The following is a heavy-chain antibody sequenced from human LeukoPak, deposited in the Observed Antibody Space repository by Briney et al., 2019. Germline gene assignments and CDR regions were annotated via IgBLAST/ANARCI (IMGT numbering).Heavy chain of an antibody. CDR3: SRWTAGAQRD. J-gene: IGHJ4*02. D-gene: IGHD1-26*01. CDR2: TKNKANSYNI. CDR1: GFPLSDHY. V-gene: IGHV3-72*01. Sequence: PGGPLRLSCGPSGFPLSDHYMHWVRQAPGKALECVGRTKNKANSYNIGYAASVKGRFTISRDDSETALYLQMDSLKTEDTAVYYCSRWTAGAQRDWGQGTLVTVSS.